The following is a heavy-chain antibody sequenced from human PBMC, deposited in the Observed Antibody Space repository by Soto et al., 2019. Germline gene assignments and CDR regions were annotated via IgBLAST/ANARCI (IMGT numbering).Heavy chain of an antibody. CDR1: CFTFSSYA. J-gene: IGHJ6*02. CDR2: ISYDGSNK. Sequence: GGSLRLSCAASCFTFSSYAMHWVRQAPGKGLEWVAVISYDGSNKYYAGSVKGRFTISRDNSKNTQYLQMNSLRAEDTAVYYCARASHGYSSSWYLELSRTLQIYYYYGMDVWGQGTTVTVSS. V-gene: IGHV3-30-3*01. CDR3: ARASHGYSSSWYLELSRTLQIYYYYGMDV. D-gene: IGHD6-13*01.